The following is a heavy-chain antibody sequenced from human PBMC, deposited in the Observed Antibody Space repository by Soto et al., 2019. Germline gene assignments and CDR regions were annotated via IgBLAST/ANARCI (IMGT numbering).Heavy chain of an antibody. D-gene: IGHD3-3*01. CDR2: ISSSSSTI. V-gene: IGHV3-48*02. Sequence: GGSLRLSCAASGFTFSSTSMNWVRQAPGRGLEWVSYISSSSSTIYYADSVKGRFTTSRDNAKNSLYLQMNSLRDEDTAVYYCARDSYALYYDFWSGYTHANWFDPWGQGTLVTVSS. CDR3: ARDSYALYYDFWSGYTHANWFDP. CDR1: GFTFSSTS. J-gene: IGHJ5*02.